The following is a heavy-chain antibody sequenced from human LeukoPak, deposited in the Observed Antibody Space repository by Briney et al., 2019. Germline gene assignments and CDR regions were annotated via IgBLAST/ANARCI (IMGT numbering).Heavy chain of an antibody. CDR1: GGTFTSYA. V-gene: IGHV1-69*04. J-gene: IGHJ4*02. CDR2: IIPILGIA. Sequence: SVKVSCKASGGTFTSYAISWVRQAPGQGLEWMGRIIPILGIANYAQKFQGRVTITADKSTSTAYMELSSLGSEDTAVYYCAGKYYYDSSGYYFPYQYWGQGTLVTVSS. CDR3: AGKYYYDSSGYYFPYQY. D-gene: IGHD3-22*01.